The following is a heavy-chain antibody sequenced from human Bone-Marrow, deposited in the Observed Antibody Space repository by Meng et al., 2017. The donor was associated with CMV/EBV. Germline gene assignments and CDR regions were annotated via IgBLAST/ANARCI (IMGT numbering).Heavy chain of an antibody. D-gene: IGHD2-2*02. CDR3: ARAYCSSTSCYTALFDY. J-gene: IGHJ4*02. Sequence: GESLKISCAASGFTFSSYWMHWVRQAPGKGLVWVSRINSDGSSKSYADSVKGRFTISRDNAKNTLYLQMNSLRAEDTAVYYCARAYCSSTSCYTALFDYWGQGTLVTVSS. CDR2: INSDGSSK. CDR1: GFTFSSYW. V-gene: IGHV3-74*01.